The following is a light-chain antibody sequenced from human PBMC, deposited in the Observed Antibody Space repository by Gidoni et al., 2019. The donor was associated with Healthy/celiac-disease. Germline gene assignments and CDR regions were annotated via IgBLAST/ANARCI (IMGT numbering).Light chain of an antibody. CDR1: SGHSRYA. CDR3: QTWGTGLWV. CDR2: LNSDDSH. J-gene: IGLJ3*02. Sequence: HLLLTHSPSASASLAASVKPTCTPSSGHSRYAIACHQQQPEKGPRYLMKLNSDDSHSKGDGIPDRGSGSSSGAERYITSSSLQAEDEDDYDCQTWGTGLWVFGGGTKLTVL. V-gene: IGLV4-69*01.